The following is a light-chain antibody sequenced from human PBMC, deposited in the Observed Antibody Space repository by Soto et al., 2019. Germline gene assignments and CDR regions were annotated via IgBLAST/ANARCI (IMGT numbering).Light chain of an antibody. Sequence: DIQMTQSPSTLSASVGDRVTITCRASQSISSWLAWYQQKPGKATKLLIYKASSLESGVPSRFTGSGSGTEFTLTISSLQPDDFATYYCQQYDTYGTFGRGTKLEIK. V-gene: IGKV1-5*03. J-gene: IGKJ2*01. CDR2: KAS. CDR3: QQYDTYGT. CDR1: QSISSW.